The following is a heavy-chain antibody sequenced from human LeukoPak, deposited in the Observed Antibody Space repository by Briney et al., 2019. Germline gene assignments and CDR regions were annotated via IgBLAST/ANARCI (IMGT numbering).Heavy chain of an antibody. CDR3: AKDPLGELSAFDI. D-gene: IGHD1-26*01. Sequence: QPGGSLRLSCAASGFTVSSNYMSWVRQAPGKGLEWVSVIYSGGSTYYADSVKGRFTISRDNAKNSLYLQMNSLRAEDTALYYCAKDPLGELSAFDIWGQGTMVTVSP. CDR2: IYSGGST. V-gene: IGHV3-53*05. CDR1: GFTVSSNY. J-gene: IGHJ3*02.